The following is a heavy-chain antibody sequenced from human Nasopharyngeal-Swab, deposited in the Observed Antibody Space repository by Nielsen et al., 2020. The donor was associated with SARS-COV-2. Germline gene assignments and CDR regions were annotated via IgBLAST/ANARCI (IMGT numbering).Heavy chain of an antibody. J-gene: IGHJ4*02. CDR2: INHSGST. V-gene: IGHV4-34*01. D-gene: IGHD1-14*01. CDR3: AGSTGPFDY. CDR1: GGSFSGYY. Sequence: SETLSLTCAVYGGSFSGYYWSWIRQPPGKGLEWIGEINHSGSTSYNPSLKSRVTISVDTSKNQFSLKLSSVTAADTAVYYCAGSTGPFDYWGQGTLVTVSS.